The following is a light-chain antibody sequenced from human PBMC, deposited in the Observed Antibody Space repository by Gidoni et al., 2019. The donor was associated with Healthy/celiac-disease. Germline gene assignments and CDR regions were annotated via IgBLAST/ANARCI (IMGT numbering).Light chain of an antibody. CDR3: QKYNSAPHIT. CDR2: AAS. Sequence: DIQMPQSPSSLSASVGDRVTITCRASQGISNSLAWYQQKPGQVPKLLIYAASTLQSGVPSRFSGSGSGTDFTLTISSLQPEDVATYYCQKYNSAPHITFGPGTKVDIK. J-gene: IGKJ3*01. CDR1: QGISNS. V-gene: IGKV1-27*01.